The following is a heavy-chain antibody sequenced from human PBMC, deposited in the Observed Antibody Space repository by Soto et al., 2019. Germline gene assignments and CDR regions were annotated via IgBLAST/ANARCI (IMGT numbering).Heavy chain of an antibody. D-gene: IGHD2-2*01. CDR3: ARGGYCSSPLCYGGGKFDD. J-gene: IGHJ4*02. CDR1: GGSFSGYY. Sequence: QVQLQQWGAGLLKPSETLSLTCAVYGGSFSGYYWSWIRQPPGKGLEWIGEINHSGSTNYNPSLQCRVSHTVHTSKTEFSLQVRSETAADRVVYYCARGGYCSSPLCYGGGKFDDWGQGTPVTVSS. CDR2: INHSGST. V-gene: IGHV4-34*01.